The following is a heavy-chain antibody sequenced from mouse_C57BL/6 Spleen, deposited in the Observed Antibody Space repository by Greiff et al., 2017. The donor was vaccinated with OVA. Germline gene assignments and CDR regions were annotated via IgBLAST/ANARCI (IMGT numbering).Heavy chain of an antibody. CDR2: IDPSDSET. CDR1: GYTFTSYW. D-gene: IGHD1-1*01. J-gene: IGHJ3*01. CDR3: ARGDYLEFAY. Sequence: QVQLQQPGAELVRPGSSVKLSCKASGYTFTSYWMHWVKQRPIQGLEWIGNIDPSDSETHYNQKFKDKATLTVDKATSTAYMQLSSLTSEDSAVYYCARGDYLEFAYWGQGTLVTVSA. V-gene: IGHV1-52*01.